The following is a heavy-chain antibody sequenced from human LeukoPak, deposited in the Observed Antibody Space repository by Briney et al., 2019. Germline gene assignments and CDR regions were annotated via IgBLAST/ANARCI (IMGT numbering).Heavy chain of an antibody. V-gene: IGHV1-8*01. D-gene: IGHD2-2*01. CDR1: GYTFTSYD. J-gene: IGHJ5*02. CDR2: MNPNSGNT. CDR3: ARGPARPRSSAHMYWFDP. Sequence: ASVKVSCKASGYTFTSYDINWVRQATGQGLEWMGWMNPNSGNTGYAQKFQGRVTMTRNTSISTAYMELSSLRSEDTAVYYCARGPARPRSSAHMYWFDPWGPGTLVTVSS.